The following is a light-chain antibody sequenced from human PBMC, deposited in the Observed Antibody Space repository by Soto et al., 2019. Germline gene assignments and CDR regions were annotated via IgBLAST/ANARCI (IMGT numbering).Light chain of an antibody. J-gene: IGKJ1*01. CDR3: QQYNNWPKT. CDR2: GAS. CDR1: QSVSSN. Sequence: EIVMTQSPATLSVSPGERATLSCRASQSVSSNLAWYQQKPGQAPRLLIYGASTRATGIPARFSGSGSGTEFTLTISSLQSEEFAVYYSQQYNNWPKTFGQGTKVDIK. V-gene: IGKV3-15*01.